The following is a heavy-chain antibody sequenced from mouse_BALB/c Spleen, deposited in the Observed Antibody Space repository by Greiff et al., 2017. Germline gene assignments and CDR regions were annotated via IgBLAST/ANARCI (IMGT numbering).Heavy chain of an antibody. CDR3: ARDKRGTARATFAY. J-gene: IGHJ3*01. CDR1: GFTFTDYY. CDR2: IRNKANGYTT. Sequence: EVQLVESGGGLVQPGGSLRLSCATSGFTFTDYYMSWVRQPPGKALEWLGFIRNKANGYTTEYSASVKGRFTISRDNSQSILYLQMNTLRAEVSATYYCARDKRGTARATFAYWGQGTLVTVSA. V-gene: IGHV7-3*02. D-gene: IGHD3-2*01.